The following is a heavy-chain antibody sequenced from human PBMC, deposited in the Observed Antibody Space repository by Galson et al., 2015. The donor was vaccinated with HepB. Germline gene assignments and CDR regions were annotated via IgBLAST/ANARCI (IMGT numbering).Heavy chain of an antibody. CDR2: IWYDGGTK. CDR1: GFTFSSYG. D-gene: IGHD5-18*01. Sequence: SLRLSCAASGFTFSSYGMYWVRQAPGKGLEWVAVIWYDGGTKYYADSVKGRFTISRDNSKNTLVLQMNSLRAEDTAVYYCARARYSYGRRLDGLDYWGQGTLVTVSS. CDR3: ARARYSYGRRLDGLDY. V-gene: IGHV3-33*07. J-gene: IGHJ4*02.